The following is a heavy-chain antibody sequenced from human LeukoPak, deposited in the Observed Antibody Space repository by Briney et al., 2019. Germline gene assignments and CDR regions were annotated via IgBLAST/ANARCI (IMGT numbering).Heavy chain of an antibody. CDR1: GGSISSSTYY. Sequence: KPLETLSLTCTVSGGSISSSTYYWGWIRQPPGKGREWIGSIYYSGSTYYTPSLKSRVTISGDTSKNQFSLKLSSVTAADTAVYYCARGRRLYSSSWYGYYDGMDVWGQGTTVTVSS. J-gene: IGHJ6*02. D-gene: IGHD6-13*01. CDR3: ARGRRLYSSSWYGYYDGMDV. V-gene: IGHV4-39*01. CDR2: IYYSGST.